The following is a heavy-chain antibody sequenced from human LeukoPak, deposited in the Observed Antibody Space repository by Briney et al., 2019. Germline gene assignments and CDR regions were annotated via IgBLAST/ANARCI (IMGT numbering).Heavy chain of an antibody. Sequence: SETLCLTCTVSGGSISSYYWSWIRQPPGKGLEWIGYIYYSGSTNYNPSLKSRVTISVDTSKNQFALKLSSVTAADTAVYYCARDRSSYFDSWGQGTLVTVSS. CDR1: GGSISSYY. J-gene: IGHJ4*02. V-gene: IGHV4-59*08. CDR3: ARDRSSYFDS. CDR2: IYYSGST. D-gene: IGHD1-14*01.